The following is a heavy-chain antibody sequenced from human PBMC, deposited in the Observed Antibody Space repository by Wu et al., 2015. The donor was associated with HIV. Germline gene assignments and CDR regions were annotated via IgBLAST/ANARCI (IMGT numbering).Heavy chain of an antibody. Sequence: QVQLVQSGAEVKKPGSSVKVSCKASGGTFSSYAISWVRQAPGQGLEWMGGIIPIFGTANYAQKFQGRVTITADESTSTAYMELSSLSSEDTAVYYCATIRGSFTQLSRYYYYYMDVWGRGTTVTVSS. J-gene: IGHJ6*03. D-gene: IGHD1-26*01. CDR1: GGTFSSYA. CDR2: IIPIFGTA. CDR3: ATIRGSFTQLSRYYYYYMDV. V-gene: IGHV1-69*12.